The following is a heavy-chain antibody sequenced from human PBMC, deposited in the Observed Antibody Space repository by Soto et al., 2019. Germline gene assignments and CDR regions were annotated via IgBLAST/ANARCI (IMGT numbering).Heavy chain of an antibody. CDR3: ARDRFDYSSSPPNYYYYYGMDV. CDR1: GFTFSSYG. J-gene: IGHJ6*02. CDR2: IWYDGSNK. D-gene: IGHD6-6*01. V-gene: IGHV3-33*01. Sequence: GGSLRLSCAASGFTFSSYGMHWVRQAPGKGLEWVAVIWYDGSNKYYADSVKGRFTISRDNSKNTLYLQMNSLRAEDTAVYYCARDRFDYSSSPPNYYYYYGMDVWGQGTTVTVSS.